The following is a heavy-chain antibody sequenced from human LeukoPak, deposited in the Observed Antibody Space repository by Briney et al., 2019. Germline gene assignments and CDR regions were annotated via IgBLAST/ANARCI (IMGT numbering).Heavy chain of an antibody. V-gene: IGHV4-59*08. CDR2: IYYSGTT. CDR1: GDSISGFY. D-gene: IGHD1-26*01. J-gene: IGHJ5*02. Sequence: SETLSLTCTVSGDSISGFYWSWIRQPPGKGLEWIAYIYYSGTTNYNPSLKSRVTISVDTSKNQLSLKLDSMTAADTAVYYCARHGGSHSSPSSFDAWGESSLATVSS. CDR3: ARHGGSHSSPSSFDA.